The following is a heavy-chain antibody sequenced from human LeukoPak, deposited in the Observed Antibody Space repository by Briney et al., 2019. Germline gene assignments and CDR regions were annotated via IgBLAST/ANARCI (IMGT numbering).Heavy chain of an antibody. J-gene: IGHJ5*02. V-gene: IGHV4-59*01. CDR2: IYYSGST. CDR3: ARATYYDILTGYFWGFDP. CDR1: GGSISSYY. Sequence: SETLSLTCTVSGGSISSYYWSWIRQPPGKGLECIGYIYYSGSTKYNPSLKSRVTISVDTSKNQFSLKLSSVTAADTAVYYCARATYYDILTGYFWGFDPWGQGTLVTVSS. D-gene: IGHD3-9*01.